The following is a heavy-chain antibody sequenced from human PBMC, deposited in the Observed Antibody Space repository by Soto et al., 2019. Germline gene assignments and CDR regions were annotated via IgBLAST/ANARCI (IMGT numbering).Heavy chain of an antibody. D-gene: IGHD3-3*01. Sequence: SVKVSCKASGGTFRSYAISWVRQAPGQGLEWMGGIIPIFGTANYAQKFQGRVTITADESTSTAYMELSSLRSEDTAVYYCARIKIFGVVTNAFDIWGQGTMVTVSS. V-gene: IGHV1-69*13. CDR1: GGTFRSYA. CDR2: IIPIFGTA. CDR3: ARIKIFGVVTNAFDI. J-gene: IGHJ3*02.